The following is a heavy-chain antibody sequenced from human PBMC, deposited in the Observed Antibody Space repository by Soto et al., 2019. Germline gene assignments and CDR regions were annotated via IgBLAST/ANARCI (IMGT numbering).Heavy chain of an antibody. CDR1: GFTFSSYA. J-gene: IGHJ6*02. CDR2: ISYDGSNK. D-gene: IGHD1-26*01. CDR3: ARDRGGSYSSYYYGMDV. V-gene: IGHV3-30-3*01. Sequence: GGSLRLSCAASGFTFSSYAMHWVRQAPGKGLEWVAVISYDGSNKYYADSVKGRFTISRDNSKNTLYLQMNSLRAEDTAVYYCARDRGGSYSSYYYGMDVWGQGTTVTVSS.